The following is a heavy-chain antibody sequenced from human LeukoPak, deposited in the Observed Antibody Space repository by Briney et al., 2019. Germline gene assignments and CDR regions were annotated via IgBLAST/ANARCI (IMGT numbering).Heavy chain of an antibody. J-gene: IGHJ5*02. V-gene: IGHV5-51*01. CDR3: ARQTSNDYIWGTYRQFDP. CDR1: GYTFTNNY. Sequence: GESLKISCKASGYTFTNNYIGWVRQMPGKGLEWMGIIYPGDSDTRYSPSFQGQVTISADKSITTAYLQWSSLKASDTAMYYCARQTSNDYIWGTYRQFDPWGQGTLVTVSS. CDR2: IYPGDSDT. D-gene: IGHD3-16*02.